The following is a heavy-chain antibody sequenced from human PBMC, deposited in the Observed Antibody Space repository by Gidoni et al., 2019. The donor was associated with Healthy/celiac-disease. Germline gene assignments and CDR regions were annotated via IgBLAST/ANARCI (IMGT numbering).Heavy chain of an antibody. D-gene: IGHD2-15*01. J-gene: IGHJ4*02. Sequence: EVQLVESGGGLVQPGGSLRLSCAASGFTFSNAWMSWVRQAPGKGLEWVGRIKSKTDGGKTDYAATVKGRFTISRDDSKNTLYLQMNSLKTEETAVYYCNTDPPQCSGGSCYFYWGQGTRVTVSS. CDR1: GFTFSNAW. CDR3: NTDPPQCSGGSCYFY. V-gene: IGHV3-15*01. CDR2: IKSKTDGGKT.